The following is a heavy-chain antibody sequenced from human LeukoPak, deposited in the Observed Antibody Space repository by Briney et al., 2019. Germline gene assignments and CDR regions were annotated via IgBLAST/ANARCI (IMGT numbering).Heavy chain of an antibody. D-gene: IGHD6-19*01. CDR3: AKDGSSSSGWSRNWFDP. Sequence: GRSLRLSCAASGFTFDDYAMHWVRQAPGKGLEWVSGISWNSGSIGYADSVKGRFTISRDNAKNSLYLQMNSLRAEDTALYYCAKDGSSSSGWSRNWFDPWGQGTLVTVSS. J-gene: IGHJ5*02. CDR2: ISWNSGSI. CDR1: GFTFDDYA. V-gene: IGHV3-9*01.